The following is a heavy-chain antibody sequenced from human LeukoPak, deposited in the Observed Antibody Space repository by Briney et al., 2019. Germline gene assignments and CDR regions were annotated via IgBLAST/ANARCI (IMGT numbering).Heavy chain of an antibody. CDR2: VSANTGNT. Sequence: ASVKVSCKASGYTFTNYGLFWVRQAPGQGFEWMGWVSANTGNTKALQSFKGRVTMTTDTATSTAYMELRSLTSVGTAVYYCARSSSGYNYRYNYGMDVWGQGTTVIVSS. CDR3: ARSSSGYNYRYNYGMDV. D-gene: IGHD5-12*01. CDR1: GYTFTNYG. V-gene: IGHV1-18*01. J-gene: IGHJ6*02.